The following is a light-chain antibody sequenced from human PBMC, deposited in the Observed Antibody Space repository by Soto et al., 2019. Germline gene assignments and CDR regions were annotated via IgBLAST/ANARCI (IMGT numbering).Light chain of an antibody. CDR2: AAS. CDR3: LQDYYYPLS. CDR1: QSISSS. V-gene: IGKV1-39*01. J-gene: IGKJ4*01. Sequence: DIDITHSPSSLSASLVETVTITCGASQSISSSLNWFQHSPGQPPKLLLFAASNLHAGVPPRFSGSGSGTSFSLTIRSLQPEDFATYYCLQDYYYPLSFGGGTKVDIK.